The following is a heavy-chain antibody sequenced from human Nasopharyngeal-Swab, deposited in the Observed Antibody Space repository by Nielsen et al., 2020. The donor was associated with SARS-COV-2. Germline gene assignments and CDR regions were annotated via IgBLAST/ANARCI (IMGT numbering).Heavy chain of an antibody. D-gene: IGHD2-15*01. J-gene: IGHJ4*02. CDR3: ARRGVVVRGGYYFDY. CDR2: IYDSGST. Sequence: IRQPPGKGLEWIGSIYDSGSTDYNPSHKSRVTISVDTSKNQFSLKRSSVTAADTAVYYCARRGVVVRGGYYFDYWGQGTLVTVSS. V-gene: IGHV4-39*01.